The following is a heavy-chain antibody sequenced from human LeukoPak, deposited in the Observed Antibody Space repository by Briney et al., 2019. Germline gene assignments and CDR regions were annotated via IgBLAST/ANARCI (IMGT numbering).Heavy chain of an antibody. D-gene: IGHD6-19*01. Sequence: GRSLRLSCAASEFTFSSYGMHWVRQAPGKGLEWVAVIWYDGSNKYYADSVKGRFTISRDNSKNTLYLQMNSLRAEDTAVYYCAKDLHFLSSGWYAFDYWGQGTLVTVSS. CDR1: EFTFSSYG. CDR3: AKDLHFLSSGWYAFDY. CDR2: IWYDGSNK. J-gene: IGHJ4*02. V-gene: IGHV3-33*06.